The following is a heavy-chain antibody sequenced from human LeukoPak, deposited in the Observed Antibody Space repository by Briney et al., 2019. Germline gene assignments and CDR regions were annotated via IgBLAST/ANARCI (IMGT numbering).Heavy chain of an antibody. CDR2: IRYDGSNK. V-gene: IGHV3-30*02. CDR1: GFTFNSYG. D-gene: IGHD2-2*01. Sequence: GGSLSLSCAASGFTFNSYGMHWVRQAPGKGREWVAFIRYDGSNKYYADSVKGRFTISRDNSKNTLYLQMNSLRAEDTAVYYCAKDQAPQDIVVVPAYWGQGTLVTVSS. J-gene: IGHJ4*02. CDR3: AKDQAPQDIVVVPAY.